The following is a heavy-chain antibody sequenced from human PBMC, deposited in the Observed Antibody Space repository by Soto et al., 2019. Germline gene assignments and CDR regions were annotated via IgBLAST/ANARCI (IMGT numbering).Heavy chain of an antibody. CDR3: AHSRSGWSPSEYFQH. D-gene: IGHD6-19*01. CDR2: IYWNDDK. Sequence: QITLKESGPTLVKPTQTLTLTCTFSGFSLSTSGVGVGWIRQPPGKALEWLALIYWNDDKRYSPSLKSRLTITKDTSKNQVVLTMTNMDPVDTATYYCAHSRSGWSPSEYFQHWGQGTLVTVSS. V-gene: IGHV2-5*01. J-gene: IGHJ1*01. CDR1: GFSLSTSGVG.